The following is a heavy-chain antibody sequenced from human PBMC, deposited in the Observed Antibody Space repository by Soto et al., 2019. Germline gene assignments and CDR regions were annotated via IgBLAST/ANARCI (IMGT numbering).Heavy chain of an antibody. V-gene: IGHV4-4*07. D-gene: IGHD3-3*01. CDR2: VYTDGTA. J-gene: IGHJ6*02. CDR3: AKGGFGDGYYRHHVMDV. CDR1: GNSMLNYY. Sequence: QVHLQESGPGLVKPSATMSLICTAAGNSMLNYYWSWIRQPAGKGLEWIGRVYTDGTASYNPSRKGPVTMSVDMSKNQFTLNVNSETAAETAVDYGAKGGFGDGYYRHHVMDVWGQGATVIVS.